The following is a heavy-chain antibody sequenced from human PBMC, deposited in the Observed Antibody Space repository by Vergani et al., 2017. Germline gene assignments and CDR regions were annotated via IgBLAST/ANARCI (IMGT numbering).Heavy chain of an antibody. CDR3: ARGEGDYYDSSGYSGAFDI. J-gene: IGHJ3*02. CDR2: ISSSGSTI. CDR1: GFTFSSYE. D-gene: IGHD3-22*01. Sequence: EVQLVESGGGLVQPGGSLRLSCAASGFTFSSYEMNWVRQAPGKGLEWVSYISSSGSTIYYADSVKGRFTISRDNAKNSLYLKMNSLRAEDTAVYYCARGEGDYYDSSGYSGAFDIWGQGTMVTVSS. V-gene: IGHV3-48*03.